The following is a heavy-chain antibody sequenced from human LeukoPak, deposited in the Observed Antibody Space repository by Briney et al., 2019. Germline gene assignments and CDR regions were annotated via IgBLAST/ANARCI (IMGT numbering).Heavy chain of an antibody. CDR1: GFIFSTYG. J-gene: IGHJ4*02. D-gene: IGHD3-16*01. CDR2: IRHDGSIK. CDR3: AKDSLADIDY. Sequence: GGSLRLSCAASGFIFSTYGMYWVRQASGKGLEWVAFIRHDGSIKNYADSVKGRSTISRDNSKNTLYLQMNSLRAEDTAVYYCAKDSLADIDYWGQGTLVTVSS. V-gene: IGHV3-30*02.